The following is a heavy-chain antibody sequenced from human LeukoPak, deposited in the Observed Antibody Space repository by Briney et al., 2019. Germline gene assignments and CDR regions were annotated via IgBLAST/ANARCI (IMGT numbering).Heavy chain of an antibody. CDR1: GFTFSSYW. Sequence: GGSLRLSCAASGFTFSSYWMRWVRQAPGKGLEWVANIKQDGSGKNYVDSVKGRFTISRDNAKNLLYLQMSSLRDEDTAVYYCARDYEDKVWFGHMDVWAKGPRSPSP. CDR3: ARDYEDKVWFGHMDV. J-gene: IGHJ6*02. CDR2: IKQDGSGK. V-gene: IGHV3-7*01. D-gene: IGHD3-10*01.